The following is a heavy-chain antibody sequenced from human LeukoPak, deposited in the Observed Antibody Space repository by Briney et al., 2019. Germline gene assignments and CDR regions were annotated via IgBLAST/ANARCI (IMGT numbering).Heavy chain of an antibody. V-gene: IGHV3-23*01. CDR3: AKDRRQLLGSY. CDR1: GFTFSSYA. J-gene: IGHJ4*02. D-gene: IGHD2-2*01. CDR2: ISGSGGST. Sequence: GGSLRLYCAASGFTFSSYAMRWVRQAPGKGLEWVSAISGSGGSTYYADSVKGRFTISRDNSKNTLYLQMNSLRAEDTAVYYCAKDRRQLLGSYWGQGTLVTVSS.